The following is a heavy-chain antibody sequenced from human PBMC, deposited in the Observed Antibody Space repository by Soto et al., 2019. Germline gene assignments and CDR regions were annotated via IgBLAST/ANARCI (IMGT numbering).Heavy chain of an antibody. J-gene: IGHJ5*02. CDR3: ARGGSGWINWFDP. CDR2: IYTSGST. V-gene: IGHV4-4*07. D-gene: IGHD6-19*01. CDR1: GGSVGSYY. Sequence: SEPLSHRWTVSGGSVGSYYWSWIRKPAGKGLEWIGRIYTSGSTNYNPSLKSRVTMSVDTSKNQFSLKLSSVTAADTAVYYCARGGSGWINWFDPWGQGTLVTVSS.